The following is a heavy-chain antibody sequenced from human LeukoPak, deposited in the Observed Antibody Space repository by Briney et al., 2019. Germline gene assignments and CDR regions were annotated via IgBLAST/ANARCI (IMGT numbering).Heavy chain of an antibody. V-gene: IGHV4-39*01. J-gene: IGHJ3*02. Sequence: SETLSLTCAVSGGSISSNSYYWGWIRQSPGKGLEWIGNIHYSGSTYHNPSLKSRVTISVDTSKNQFSLKLSSVTAADTAVYYCARLLLGGDVFDIWGQGTMVTVSS. CDR2: IHYSGST. D-gene: IGHD6-25*01. CDR1: GGSISSNSYY. CDR3: ARLLLGGDVFDI.